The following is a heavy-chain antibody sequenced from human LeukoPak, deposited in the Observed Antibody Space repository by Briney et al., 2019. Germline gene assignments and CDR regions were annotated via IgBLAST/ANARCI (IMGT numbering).Heavy chain of an antibody. CDR1: GGSISRGGYS. Sequence: PSQTLSLTCALSGGSISRGGYSWSWIRQPPGKGLEWIGYIYHSGSTYYNPSLKSRVTISVDRSKTQFSLKLSSVTAADTAVYYCARVAAEAYDFWSGYYQYYFDYWGQGTLVTVSS. V-gene: IGHV4-30-2*01. J-gene: IGHJ4*02. D-gene: IGHD3-3*01. CDR2: IYHSGST. CDR3: ARVAAEAYDFWSGYYQYYFDY.